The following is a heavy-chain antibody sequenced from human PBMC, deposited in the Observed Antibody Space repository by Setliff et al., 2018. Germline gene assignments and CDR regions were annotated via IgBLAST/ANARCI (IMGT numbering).Heavy chain of an antibody. CDR1: GFTFSSYS. J-gene: IGHJ5*02. V-gene: IGHV3-48*04. D-gene: IGHD2-15*01. Sequence: GESLRLSCAASGFTFSSYSMNWVRQAPGKGLEWVSYLSAGSTTKDYADSVKGRFTISRDNAKNSLYLQMNSLRAEDTAVYYCARDLRYCSGSTCYTDGSRSNWFDPWGQGTLVTVSS. CDR3: ARDLRYCSGSTCYTDGSRSNWFDP. CDR2: LSAGSTTK.